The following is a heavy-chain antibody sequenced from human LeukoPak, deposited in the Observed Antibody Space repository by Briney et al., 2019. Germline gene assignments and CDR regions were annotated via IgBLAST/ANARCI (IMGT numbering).Heavy chain of an antibody. Sequence: GGSLRLSCAASGFTFRTYSMNWVRQAPGKGLEWVSSISGSSSYIHYADSVKGRFTISRDSAKNSVYLQMNSLRAEDTALYYCARVLGASEDYLWGSFRFWGQGTLVTVSS. J-gene: IGHJ4*02. CDR1: GFTFRTYS. D-gene: IGHD3-16*02. V-gene: IGHV3-21*06. CDR3: ARVLGASEDYLWGSFRF. CDR2: ISGSSSYI.